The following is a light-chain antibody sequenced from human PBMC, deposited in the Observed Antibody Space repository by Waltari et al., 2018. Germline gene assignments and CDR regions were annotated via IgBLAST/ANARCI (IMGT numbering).Light chain of an antibody. V-gene: IGKV3-20*01. CDR3: QKYGTLPAT. CDR2: GAS. Sequence: SCRASQSVSRWLAWYQQKPGQPPRLLIYGASSRATGIPDRFSGSGSGTDFSLTISRLEPEDSAVYYCQKYGTLPATFGQGTNVEVK. J-gene: IGKJ1*01. CDR1: QSVSRW.